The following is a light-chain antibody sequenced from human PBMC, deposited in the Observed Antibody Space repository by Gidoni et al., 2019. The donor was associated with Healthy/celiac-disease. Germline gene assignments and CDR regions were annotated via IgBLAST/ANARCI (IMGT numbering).Light chain of an antibody. J-gene: IGKJ4*01. CDR2: DAS. CDR3: QQRSNWPPALT. V-gene: IGKV3-11*01. CDR1: QSVSSY. Sequence: EIVLTQSPATLSLSPGERATLSFRASQSVSSYLAWYQQKPGQAPRLLIYDASNRATGIQARFSGSGSGTDFTLTISSLEPEDFAVYYCQQRSNWPPALTFGGGTKVEIK.